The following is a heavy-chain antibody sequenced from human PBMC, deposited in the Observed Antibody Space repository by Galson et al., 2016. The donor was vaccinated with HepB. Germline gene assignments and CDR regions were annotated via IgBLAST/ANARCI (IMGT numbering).Heavy chain of an antibody. CDR2: IYYSGDT. V-gene: IGHV4-39*01. J-gene: IGHJ4*01. Sequence: ETLSLTCTVSGGSVSNPYCFWGWVRQPPGKGLEWIGLIYYSGDTHYSPSLESRVTMTVDTSKNQFSLKLTSVTVADTSLYFCARSSASRNGYFDYWGRGALVTVSS. D-gene: IGHD2-8*01. CDR3: ARSSASRNGYFDY. CDR1: GGSVSNPYCF.